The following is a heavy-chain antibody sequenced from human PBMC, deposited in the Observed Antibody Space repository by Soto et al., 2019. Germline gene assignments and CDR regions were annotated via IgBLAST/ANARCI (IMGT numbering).Heavy chain of an antibody. CDR1: GGSFSGYY. V-gene: IGHV4-34*01. D-gene: IGHD6-13*01. CDR3: ARGGRQQLVRGRGMDV. Sequence: SETLSLTCAVYGGSFSGYYWSWIRQPPGKGLEWIGEINHSGSTNYNPSLKSRVTISVDTSKNQFSLKLSSVTAADTAVYYCARGGRQQLVRGRGMDVWGRGTTVTVSS. J-gene: IGHJ6*02. CDR2: INHSGST.